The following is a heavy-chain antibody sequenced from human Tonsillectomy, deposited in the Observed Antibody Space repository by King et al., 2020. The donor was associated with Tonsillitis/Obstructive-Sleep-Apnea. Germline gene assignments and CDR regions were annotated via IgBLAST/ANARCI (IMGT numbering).Heavy chain of an antibody. CDR1: GFTFSSYA. CDR3: ANNFWSGYYFFDY. V-gene: IGHV3-23*04. D-gene: IGHD3-3*01. J-gene: IGHJ4*02. CDR2: ISGSGGST. Sequence: VQLVESGGGLVQPGGSLRLSCAASGFTFSSYAMSWVRQAPGKGLEWVSAISGSGGSTYYADSVKGRVTISRDNSKNTLYLQMNSLRAEDTAVYYCANNFWSGYYFFDYWGQGTLVTVSS.